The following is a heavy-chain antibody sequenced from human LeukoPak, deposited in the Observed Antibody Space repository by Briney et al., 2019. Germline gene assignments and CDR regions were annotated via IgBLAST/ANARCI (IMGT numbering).Heavy chain of an antibody. D-gene: IGHD3-10*01. CDR3: TILGSYYGSGSYEY. V-gene: IGHV3-49*04. Sequence: GGSLRLSCAASGFTFDNFAMSWVRHAPGKGLEWVGFIRSKAYGGTTEYAASVKGRFTISRDDSKSIAYLQMNSLKTEDTAVYYCTILGSYYGSGSYEYWGQGTLVTVSS. CDR2: IRSKAYGGTT. CDR1: GFTFDNFA. J-gene: IGHJ4*02.